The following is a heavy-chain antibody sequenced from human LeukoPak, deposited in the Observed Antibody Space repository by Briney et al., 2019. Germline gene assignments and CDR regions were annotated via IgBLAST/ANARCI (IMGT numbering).Heavy chain of an antibody. Sequence: SVKVSCKASRGTFSSYAISWVRQAPGQGLEWMGGIIPIFGTANYAQKFQGRVTITADKSTSTAYMELSSLRSEDTAVYYCAGKAITQDDAFDIWGQGTMVTVSS. J-gene: IGHJ3*02. CDR3: AGKAITQDDAFDI. D-gene: IGHD3-3*01. CDR1: RGTFSSYA. CDR2: IIPIFGTA. V-gene: IGHV1-69*06.